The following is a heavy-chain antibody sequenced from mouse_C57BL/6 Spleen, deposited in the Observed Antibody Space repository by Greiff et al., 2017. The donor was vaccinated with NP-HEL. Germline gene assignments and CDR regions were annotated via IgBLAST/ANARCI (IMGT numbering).Heavy chain of an antibody. CDR2: INPNNGGT. D-gene: IGHD2-3*01. J-gene: IGHJ2*01. Sequence: VQLQQSGPELVKPGASVKISCKASGYTFTDYYMNWVKQSHGKSLEWIGDINPNNGGTSYNQKFKGKATLTVDKSSSTAYMELRSLTSEDSAVYYCARGGGWSYYFDYWGQGTTLTVSS. CDR3: ARGGGWSYYFDY. CDR1: GYTFTDYY. V-gene: IGHV1-26*01.